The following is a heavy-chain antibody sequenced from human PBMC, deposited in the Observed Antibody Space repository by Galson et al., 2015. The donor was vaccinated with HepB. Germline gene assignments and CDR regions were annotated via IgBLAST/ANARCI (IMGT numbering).Heavy chain of an antibody. CDR3: EKGRSPARTYYMDV. CDR2: ISYDGSNK. V-gene: IGHV3-30*18. D-gene: IGHD6-6*01. CDR1: GFTFSSYG. Sequence: SLRLSCAASGFTFSSYGMHWVRQAPGKGLEWVAVISYDGSNKYYADSVKGRFTISRDNSKNTLYLQMNSLRAEDTAVYYCEKGRSPARTYYMDVWGKGTTVTVSS. J-gene: IGHJ6*03.